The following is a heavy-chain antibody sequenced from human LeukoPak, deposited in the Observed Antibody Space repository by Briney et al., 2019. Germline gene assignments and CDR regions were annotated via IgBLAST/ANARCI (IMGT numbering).Heavy chain of an antibody. CDR2: ISYGGSNK. CDR3: ARGGSRLRYFDWLPPDGDY. Sequence: GGSLRLSCAASGFTFSSYAMHWVRQAPGKGLEWVAVISYGGSNKYYADSVKGRFTISRDNSKNTLYLQMNSLRAEDTAVYYCARGGSRLRYFDWLPPDGDYWGQGTLVTVSS. CDR1: GFTFSSYA. J-gene: IGHJ4*02. V-gene: IGHV3-30-3*01. D-gene: IGHD3-9*01.